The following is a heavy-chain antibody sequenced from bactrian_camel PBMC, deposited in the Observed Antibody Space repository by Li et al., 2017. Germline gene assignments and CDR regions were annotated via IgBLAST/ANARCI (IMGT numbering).Heavy chain of an antibody. D-gene: IGHD6*01. Sequence: VQLVESGGGLVQPGGSLRLSCQTSEFTYGTHDMTWVRQAPGKEREGVATIATRSGIKRYGDSAQGRFTISQDYAKETVYLEMNSLKPEDTAMYSCAARAFGSRWCPPRQSDFRYWGQGTQVTVS. J-gene: IGHJ4*01. CDR3: AARAFGSRWCPPRQSDFRY. CDR2: IATRSGIK. V-gene: IGHV3S40*01. CDR1: EFTYGTHD.